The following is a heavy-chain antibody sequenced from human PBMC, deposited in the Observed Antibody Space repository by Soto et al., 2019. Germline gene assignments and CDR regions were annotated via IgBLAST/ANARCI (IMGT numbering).Heavy chain of an antibody. D-gene: IGHD6-19*01. CDR2: INHSGST. V-gene: IGHV4-34*01. CDR1: GGSFSGYY. J-gene: IGHJ6*02. Sequence: SSETLSLTCAVYGGSFSGYYWSWIRQPPGKGLEWIGEINHSGSTNYNPSLKSRVTISVDTSKNQFSLKLSSVTAADTAVYYCARLDLSGWPYYYYYYGMDVWGQGTTVTVSS. CDR3: ARLDLSGWPYYYYYYGMDV.